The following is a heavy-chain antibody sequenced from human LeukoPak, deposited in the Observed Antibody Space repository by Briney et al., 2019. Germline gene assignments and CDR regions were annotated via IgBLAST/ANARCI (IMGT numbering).Heavy chain of an antibody. CDR3: ARDFPYGSGSYYYYYGMDV. J-gene: IGHJ6*04. V-gene: IGHV3-11*06. D-gene: IGHD3-10*01. CDR2: ISSSSSYT. CDR1: GFAFSDYY. Sequence: GGSLRLSCAASGFAFSDYYMSWIRQAPGKGLEWVSYISSSSSYTNYADSVKGRFTISRDNAKNSLYLQMNSLRAEDTAVYYCARDFPYGSGSYYYYYGMDVWGKGTTVTVSS.